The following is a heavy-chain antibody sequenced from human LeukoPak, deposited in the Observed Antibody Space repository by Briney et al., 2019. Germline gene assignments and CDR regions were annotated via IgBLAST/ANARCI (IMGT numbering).Heavy chain of an antibody. J-gene: IGHJ6*02. Sequence: GRSLRLSCAASGFTFSSYAMHWVRQAPGKGLEWVAVISYDGSNKYYADSVKGRFTLSRDNSKNTLYLQMNSLRAEDTAVYYCAREEVAAAGTYYGMDVWGQGTTVTVSS. D-gene: IGHD6-13*01. CDR1: GFTFSSYA. CDR3: AREEVAAAGTYYGMDV. V-gene: IGHV3-30-3*01. CDR2: ISYDGSNK.